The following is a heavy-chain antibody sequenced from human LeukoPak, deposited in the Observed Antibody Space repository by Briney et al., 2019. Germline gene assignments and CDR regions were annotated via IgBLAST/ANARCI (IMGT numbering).Heavy chain of an antibody. CDR3: ARWQAARRFDY. D-gene: IGHD6-6*01. CDR1: GFTFSYYW. Sequence: PGGSLRLSCAASGFTFSYYWMSWVRQAPGKGLEWVANIKQDGTDKYYVDSVRGRFTISRDNAKNSLYLQMNSLRAEDTAVYYCARWQAARRFDYWGQGTLVTVSS. CDR2: IKQDGTDK. J-gene: IGHJ4*02. V-gene: IGHV3-7*01.